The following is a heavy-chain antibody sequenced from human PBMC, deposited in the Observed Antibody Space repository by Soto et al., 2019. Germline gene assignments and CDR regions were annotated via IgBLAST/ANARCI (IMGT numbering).Heavy chain of an antibody. CDR1: GFTFSSYS. V-gene: IGHV3-21*04. CDR3: AEGAAAGLYGMDV. J-gene: IGHJ6*02. CDR2: ISSSSSYI. Sequence: PGGSLRLSCAASGFTFSSYSMNWVRQAPGKGLEWVSSISSSSSYIYYADSVKGRFTISRDNAKNSLYLQMNSLRAEDTAVYYCAEGAAAGLYGMDVWGQGTTVTVSS. D-gene: IGHD6-13*01.